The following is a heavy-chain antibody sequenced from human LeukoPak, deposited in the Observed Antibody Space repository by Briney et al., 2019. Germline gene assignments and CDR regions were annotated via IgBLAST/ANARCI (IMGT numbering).Heavy chain of an antibody. CDR2: ISGSGNIM. CDR3: ARDLIAVVGVADY. Sequence: GGSLRLSCAASGFSFSDHYMSWIRQAPGKGLEWVSYISGSGNIMDYADSVKGRFTISRDNAKNSLYLQMNSLRADDTAVYYCARDLIAVVGVADYWGQGTLVTVSS. D-gene: IGHD1-26*01. V-gene: IGHV3-11*01. CDR1: GFSFSDHY. J-gene: IGHJ4*02.